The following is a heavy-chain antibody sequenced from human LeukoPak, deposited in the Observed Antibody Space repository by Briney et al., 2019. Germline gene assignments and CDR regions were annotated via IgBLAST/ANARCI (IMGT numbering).Heavy chain of an antibody. D-gene: IGHD6-6*01. Sequence: KPSETLSLTCTVSGGSISSYYWSWIRQPPGKGLEWIGYIYYSGSTNYNPSLKSRVTISVDTSKNQFSLKLSPVTAADTAVYYCARGAIARLPTFDYWGQGTLVTVSS. CDR3: ARGAIARLPTFDY. J-gene: IGHJ4*02. CDR1: GGSISSYY. V-gene: IGHV4-59*01. CDR2: IYYSGST.